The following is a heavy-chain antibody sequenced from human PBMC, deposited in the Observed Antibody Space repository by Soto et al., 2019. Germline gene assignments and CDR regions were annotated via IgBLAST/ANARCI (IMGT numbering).Heavy chain of an antibody. CDR2: KSYDGSNT. V-gene: IGHV3-30*03. J-gene: IGHJ3*02. CDR1: GFTFSSYG. D-gene: IGHD3-9*01. CDR3: AREAIRVYDILTGTKDAFDI. Sequence: PGGSLRLSCVASGFTFSSYGMHWVRQAPGKGLEWVAIKSYDGSNTYYADNVKGRFTISRDNSKNTLYLQMNSLRAEDTAVYYCAREAIRVYDILTGTKDAFDIWGQGTMVTVSS.